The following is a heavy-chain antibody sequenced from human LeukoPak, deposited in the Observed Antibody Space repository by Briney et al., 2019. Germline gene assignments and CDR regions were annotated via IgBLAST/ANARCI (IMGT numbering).Heavy chain of an antibody. CDR2: IYYSGST. Sequence: PSETLSLTCTVSGDSISSYYWSWIRQPPGKGLEWIGYIYYSGSTNYNPSLKSRVTISVDTSKNQFSLKLSSVTAADTAVYYCASGGIPNYYYYYMDVWGKGTTVTVSS. V-gene: IGHV4-59*01. CDR3: ASGGIPNYYYYYMDV. CDR1: GDSISSYY. J-gene: IGHJ6*03. D-gene: IGHD1-26*01.